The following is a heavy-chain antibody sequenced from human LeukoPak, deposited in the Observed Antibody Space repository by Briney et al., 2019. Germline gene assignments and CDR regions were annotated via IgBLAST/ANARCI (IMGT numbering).Heavy chain of an antibody. CDR3: ARTYCGGDCYTWYFDL. V-gene: IGHV1-2*02. J-gene: IGHJ2*01. CDR2: INPNSGGT. CDR1: GYTFTGYY. Sequence: ASVKVSCKASGYTFTGYYMHWVRQAPGQGLEWMGWINPNSGGTNYAQKFQGRVTMTRDTSISTAYMELSRLRSDDTAVYYCARTYCGGDCYTWYFDLWGRGTLVTVSS. D-gene: IGHD2-21*02.